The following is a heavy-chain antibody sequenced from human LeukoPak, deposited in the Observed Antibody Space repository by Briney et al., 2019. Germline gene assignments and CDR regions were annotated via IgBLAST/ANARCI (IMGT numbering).Heavy chain of an antibody. D-gene: IGHD3-10*01. CDR2: INHSGST. V-gene: IGHV4-34*01. J-gene: IGHJ5*02. CDR1: GGSFSGYY. CDR3: ARTSAREYYGSGSYYNDGFDP. Sequence: PSETLSLTCAVYGGSFSGYYWSWIRQPPGKGLEWIGEINHSGSTNYNPSLKSRVTISVDTSKNQFSLKLSSVTAADTAVYYCARTSAREYYGSGSYYNDGFDPWGQGTLVTVSS.